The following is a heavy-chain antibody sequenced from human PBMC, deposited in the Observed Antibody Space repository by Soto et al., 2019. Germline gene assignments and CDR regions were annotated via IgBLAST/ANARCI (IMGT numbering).Heavy chain of an antibody. Sequence: SETLSLTCSVSGGFISGDNYWSWVRQHPGKGLEWIGYIYYSGSTYYNPSLKSRVTMSVDTSKKQFSLKLSSVTAADTAVYYCARARSEYSSRYGMDVWGPGATVTVSS. D-gene: IGHD6-6*01. V-gene: IGHV4-31*03. CDR1: GGFISGDNY. J-gene: IGHJ6*02. CDR3: ARARSEYSSRYGMDV. CDR2: IYYSGST.